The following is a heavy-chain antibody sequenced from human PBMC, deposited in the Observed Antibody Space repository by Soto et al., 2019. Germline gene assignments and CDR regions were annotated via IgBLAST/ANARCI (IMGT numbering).Heavy chain of an antibody. CDR2: ISYGGANK. V-gene: IGHV3-30*03. D-gene: IGHD2-2*02. J-gene: IGHJ4*02. CDR3: ARGPRSCSSTSCYTIDY. Sequence: GGSLRLSCAASGIAFNTHAMHWVRHAPGKGLEWVAVISYGGANKYYADSVRGRFTISRDNSENTLFLQMSSLRPEDTAVYYCARGPRSCSSTSCYTIDYWGQGTLVTVSS. CDR1: GIAFNTHA.